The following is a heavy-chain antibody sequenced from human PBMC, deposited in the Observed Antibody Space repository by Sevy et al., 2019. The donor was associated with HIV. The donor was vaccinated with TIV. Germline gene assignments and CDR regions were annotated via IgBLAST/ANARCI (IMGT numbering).Heavy chain of an antibody. CDR3: AKFAGDFPHFDF. V-gene: IGHV3-23*01. CDR2: ISDTGTST. CDR1: GFTFSTYS. J-gene: IGHJ4*02. D-gene: IGHD7-27*01. Sequence: GGPLRLSCAASGFTFSTYSMTWVRQAPGKGLEWVSAISDTGTSTYYTDSVEGRFTISRDNSKSTVYLHMNSLRAEDTALYYCAKFAGDFPHFDFWGQGTLVTVSS.